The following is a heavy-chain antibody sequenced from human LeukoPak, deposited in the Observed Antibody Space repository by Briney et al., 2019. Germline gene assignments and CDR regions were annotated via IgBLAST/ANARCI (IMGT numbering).Heavy chain of an antibody. Sequence: GGSLRLSCAVSGFTVRSNYMNWVRQAPGKGLEWVSVIYSDGTTYYADSVRGRFTISRDNSKNTLYLQMNSLRAEDTAVYYCAREHYNVLTGRGGYSDYWGQGTLVTVSS. J-gene: IGHJ4*02. V-gene: IGHV3-53*01. CDR1: GFTVRSNY. CDR2: IYSDGTT. CDR3: AREHYNVLTGRGGYSDY. D-gene: IGHD3-9*01.